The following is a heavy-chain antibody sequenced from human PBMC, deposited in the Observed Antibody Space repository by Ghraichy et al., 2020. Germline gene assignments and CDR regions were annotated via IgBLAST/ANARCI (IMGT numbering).Heavy chain of an antibody. D-gene: IGHD1-26*01. CDR3: ARDSGGISVTNYFDY. J-gene: IGHJ4*02. Sequence: GSLRLSCAASGFTFSIYTMNWVRQAPGKRLEWISYIHSGGSSIYYADSVKGRFTVSRDNAKNSLHLQMNSLRDEDTAVYYCARDSGGISVTNYFDYWGQGILVTVSS. CDR2: IHSGGSSI. V-gene: IGHV3-48*02. CDR1: GFTFSIYT.